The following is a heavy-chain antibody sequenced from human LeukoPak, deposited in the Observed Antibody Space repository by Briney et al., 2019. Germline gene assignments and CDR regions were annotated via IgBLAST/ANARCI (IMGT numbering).Heavy chain of an antibody. Sequence: SVKVSCKASGGTFSSYAISWVRQAPGQGLEWMGGIIPIFGTANYAQKFQGRVTITTDESTSTAYMELSSLRSEDTAVYYCARDPGIAVAGPLRYWGQGSLVTVSS. D-gene: IGHD6-19*01. J-gene: IGHJ4*02. CDR2: IIPIFGTA. CDR1: GGTFSSYA. V-gene: IGHV1-69*05. CDR3: ARDPGIAVAGPLRY.